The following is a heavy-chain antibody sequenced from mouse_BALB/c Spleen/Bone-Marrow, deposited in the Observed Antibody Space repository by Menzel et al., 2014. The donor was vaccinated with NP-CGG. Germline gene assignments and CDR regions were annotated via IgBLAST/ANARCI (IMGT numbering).Heavy chain of an antibody. J-gene: IGHJ4*01. CDR1: GFNIKDTY. D-gene: IGHD1-1*01. CDR3: ARRLRSAMDY. CDR2: IDPANGNT. V-gene: IGHV14-3*02. Sequence: VQLKESGAELVKPGASVKLSCTASGFNIKDTYIHWVKQRPEQGLEWIGRIDPANGNTKYDPKFQGKATITADTSSNTAYLRLSSLTSEDTAVYYCARRLRSAMDYWGQGTSVTVPS.